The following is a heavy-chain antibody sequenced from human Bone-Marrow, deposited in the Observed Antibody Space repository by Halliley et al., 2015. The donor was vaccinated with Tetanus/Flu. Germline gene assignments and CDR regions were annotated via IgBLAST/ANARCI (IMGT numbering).Heavy chain of an antibody. Sequence: SLRLSCAASGFTFSDSWMSWVRQTPGKGLEWVASIKPDGTEKYYVGSVKGRFTISRDNAENSLSLQMNSLKTEDTAMYYCARYRTGLNYWGPGALVTVSS. CDR3: ARYRTGLNY. CDR2: IKPDGTEK. J-gene: IGHJ4*02. D-gene: IGHD6-19*01. V-gene: IGHV3-7*03. CDR1: GFTFSDSW.